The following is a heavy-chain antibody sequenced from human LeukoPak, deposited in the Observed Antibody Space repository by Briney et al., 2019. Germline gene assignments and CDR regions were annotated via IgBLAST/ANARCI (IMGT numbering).Heavy chain of an antibody. Sequence: PSETLSLTCTVSGGSISSGGYYWSWIRQPPGKGLEWIGSIYYSGSTYYNPSLKSRVTISVDTSKNQFSLKLSSVTAADTAVYYCARHASPNAYNWFDPWGQGTLVTVSS. CDR2: IYYSGST. V-gene: IGHV4-39*01. J-gene: IGHJ5*02. CDR1: GGSISSGGYY. CDR3: ARHASPNAYNWFDP.